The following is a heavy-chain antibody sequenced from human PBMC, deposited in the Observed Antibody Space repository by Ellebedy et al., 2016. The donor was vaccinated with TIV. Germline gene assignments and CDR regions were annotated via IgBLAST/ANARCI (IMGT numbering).Heavy chain of an antibody. D-gene: IGHD5-12*01. V-gene: IGHV3-23*01. Sequence: GESLKISCAASGFTFSSYAMSWVRRAPGKGLEWVSAISGDGGSTYYEDSVKGRFTISRDNSKNTLYLQMNSLGAEDTALYYCAKAAGGSDSYYFDFWGQGTLVTVSS. CDR3: AKAAGGSDSYYFDF. CDR1: GFTFSSYA. J-gene: IGHJ4*02. CDR2: ISGDGGST.